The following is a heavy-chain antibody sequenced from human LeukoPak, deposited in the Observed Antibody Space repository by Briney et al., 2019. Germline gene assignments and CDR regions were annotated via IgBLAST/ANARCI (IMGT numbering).Heavy chain of an antibody. J-gene: IGHJ4*02. V-gene: IGHV3-21*04. CDR2: ISSSSSYI. Sequence: GGSLRLSCAASGFTFSSYSMNWVRQAPGKGLEWVSSISSSSSYIYHADSVKGRFTISRDNAKNSLYLQMNSLRDEDTAVYYCAIMHGYYDGSGYWVQWGQGTLVTVSS. CDR1: GFTFSSYS. CDR3: AIMHGYYDGSGYWVQ. D-gene: IGHD3-22*01.